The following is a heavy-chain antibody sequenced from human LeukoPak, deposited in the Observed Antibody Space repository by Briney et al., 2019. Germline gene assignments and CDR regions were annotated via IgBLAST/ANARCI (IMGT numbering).Heavy chain of an antibody. CDR3: AKLPDYSNE. Sequence: GGSLRLSCAASGFTFSSFAVSWVRQAPGKGLEWVSSISGSGGATYYADSVKGRFTISRDNSKNTLYLQMNSLRAEDTAVYYCAKLPDYSNEWGQGTLVTVSS. V-gene: IGHV3-23*01. D-gene: IGHD4-11*01. CDR2: ISGSGGAT. CDR1: GFTFSSFA. J-gene: IGHJ4*02.